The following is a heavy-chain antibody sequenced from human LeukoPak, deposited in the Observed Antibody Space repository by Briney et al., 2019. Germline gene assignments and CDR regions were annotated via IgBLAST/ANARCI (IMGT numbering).Heavy chain of an antibody. CDR2: IYYSGST. CDR1: GGSISSGGYY. V-gene: IGHV4-31*03. J-gene: IGHJ4*02. Sequence: PSQTLSLTCTVSGGSISSGGYYWRWIRQHPGKGLEWIGYIYYSGSTYYNPSLKSRVTISVDTSKNQLSLKLSSVTAADTAVYYCARDRDSSGYFFDYWGQGTLVTVSS. D-gene: IGHD3-22*01. CDR3: ARDRDSSGYFFDY.